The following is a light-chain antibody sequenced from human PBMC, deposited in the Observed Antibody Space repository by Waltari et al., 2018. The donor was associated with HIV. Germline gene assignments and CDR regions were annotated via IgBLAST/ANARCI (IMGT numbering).Light chain of an antibody. V-gene: IGLV2-8*01. Sequence: QSVLTQPPSASGSLGQSVTISCTGTSSAVGGYHYVSWYQSNPGKVPKLLIYEVTKRPSGVPDRFSASKSWNTASLTVSGLQAEDEADYYCSSYAGFNNFVIFGGGTKLTVL. J-gene: IGLJ2*01. CDR3: SSYAGFNNFVI. CDR2: EVT. CDR1: SSAVGGYHY.